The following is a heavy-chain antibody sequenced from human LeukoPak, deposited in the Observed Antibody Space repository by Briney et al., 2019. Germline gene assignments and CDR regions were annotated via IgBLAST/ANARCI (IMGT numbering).Heavy chain of an antibody. CDR1: GFTFGNYA. CDR3: ARANSFDSSGYYFDY. V-gene: IGHV3-49*03. D-gene: IGHD3-22*01. J-gene: IGHJ4*02. CDR2: IRSKTYRGTT. Sequence: GGSLRLSCTASGFTFGNYALSWLRQAPGKGLEWVAFIRSKTYRGTTEYAASVKGRFTISRDDSKSIAYLQMNSLKTEDTAVYYCARANSFDSSGYYFDYWGQGTLVTVS.